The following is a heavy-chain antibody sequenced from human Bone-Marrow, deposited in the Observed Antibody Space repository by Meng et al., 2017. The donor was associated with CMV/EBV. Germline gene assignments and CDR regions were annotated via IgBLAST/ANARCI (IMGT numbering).Heavy chain of an antibody. CDR1: GYTFTGYY. Sequence: ASVKVSCKASGYTFTGYYMHWVRQAPGQGLEWMGWINPNSGGTNYEQKFQGRVTMTRDTSISTAYMELRSLRSDDTAVYYCARDRGYDHYYGMDVWGQGTTVTVSS. CDR3: ARDRGYDHYYGMDV. CDR2: INPNSGGT. V-gene: IGHV1-2*02. J-gene: IGHJ6*02. D-gene: IGHD3-10*01.